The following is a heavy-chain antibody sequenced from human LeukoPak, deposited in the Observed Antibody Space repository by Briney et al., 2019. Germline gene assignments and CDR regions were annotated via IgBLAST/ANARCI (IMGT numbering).Heavy chain of an antibody. V-gene: IGHV3-20*04. CDR1: GFTFDDYG. CDR3: ARDLGAIAVAGTAGY. CDR2: INWNGGST. J-gene: IGHJ4*02. D-gene: IGHD6-19*01. Sequence: GGSLRLSCAASGFTFDDYGMSWVRQAPGKGLEWVSGINWNGGSTGYADSVKGRFTISRDNAKNTLYLQMNSLRAEDTAVYYCARDLGAIAVAGTAGYWGQGTLVTVSS.